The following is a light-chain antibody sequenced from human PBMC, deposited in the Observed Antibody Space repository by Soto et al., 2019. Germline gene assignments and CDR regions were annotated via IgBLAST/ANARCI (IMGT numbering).Light chain of an antibody. CDR1: RSNIGNNF. Sequence: QSVLTQPPSLSAAPGQKVTISCSGSRSNIGNNFVSWYQQLPGTAPKLLIYDNNNRPSGIPDRFSGSKSGTSATLGITGLQTGDEADYYCGTWDSGLRGVVFGGGTKVTVL. CDR3: GTWDSGLRGVV. V-gene: IGLV1-51*01. J-gene: IGLJ2*01. CDR2: DNN.